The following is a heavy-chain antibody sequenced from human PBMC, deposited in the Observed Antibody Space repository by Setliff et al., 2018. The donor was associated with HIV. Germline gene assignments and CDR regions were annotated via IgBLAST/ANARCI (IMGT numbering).Heavy chain of an antibody. CDR3: ARGYYGSDLQNAMDV. D-gene: IGHD3-10*01. J-gene: IGHJ6*02. Sequence: PSETLSLTCTVSGGSFSTYYWSWIRQPAGEGLEYIGRVHSTGTTIYNPSLKGRFTISRDNAKNTLYLQMDSLRGEDTAVYYCARGYYGSDLQNAMDVWGQGTTVTVSS. CDR1: GGSFSTYY. V-gene: IGHV4-4*07. CDR2: VHSTGTT.